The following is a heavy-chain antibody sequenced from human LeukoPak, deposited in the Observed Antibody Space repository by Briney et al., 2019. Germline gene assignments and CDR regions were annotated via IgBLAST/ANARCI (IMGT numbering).Heavy chain of an antibody. CDR3: ARPAYYYGSGTPCD. Sequence: SVKVSCKASGGTFSSYAISWVRQAPGQGLEWMGGIIPIFGTANYAQKFQGRVTITTDESTSTAYMELSSLRSEDTAVYYCARPAYYYGSGTPCDWGQGTLVTVSS. D-gene: IGHD3-10*01. V-gene: IGHV1-69*05. CDR2: IIPIFGTA. J-gene: IGHJ4*02. CDR1: GGTFSSYA.